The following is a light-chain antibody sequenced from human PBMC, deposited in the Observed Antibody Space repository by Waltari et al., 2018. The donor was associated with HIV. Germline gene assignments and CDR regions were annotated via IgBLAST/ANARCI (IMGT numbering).Light chain of an antibody. CDR1: NSDIGTYNY. J-gene: IGLJ2*01. CDR3: SSYTATKILV. CDR2: EVN. Sequence: QSALTQPASVSGSPGQSITISCTGTNSDIGTYNYVSWYQQQSGKAPRLLISEVNNRPSGVSNRFSGSKAGNTASLSISGIQAEDEGKYYCSSYTATKILVFGGGTDVTVL. V-gene: IGLV2-14*03.